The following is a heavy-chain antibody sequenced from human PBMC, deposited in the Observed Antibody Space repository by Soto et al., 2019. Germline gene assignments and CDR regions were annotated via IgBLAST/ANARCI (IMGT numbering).Heavy chain of an antibody. CDR2: IKSKTDGGTT. Sequence: WGSLRLSCAASGFTFSNSWMSWFRQAPGKGLEWVGRIKSKTDGGTTDYAAPVKGRFTISRDDSKNTLYLQMNSLKTEDTAVYYCTTVPSYYGSGSSWGQGTLVTVSS. CDR1: GFTFSNSW. CDR3: TTVPSYYGSGSS. D-gene: IGHD3-10*01. V-gene: IGHV3-15*01. J-gene: IGHJ4*02.